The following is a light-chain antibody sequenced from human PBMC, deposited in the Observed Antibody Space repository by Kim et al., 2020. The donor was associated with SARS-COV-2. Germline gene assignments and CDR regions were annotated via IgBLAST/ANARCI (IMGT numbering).Light chain of an antibody. J-gene: IGKJ4*01. CDR2: DAS. V-gene: IGKV3-20*01. CDR3: QQYRTPPYT. CDR1: QRIINSY. Sequence: LLSGDRSAIPCWGGQRIINSYLAWYQQKPGQAPRLLIYDASSRATGTPDRFSGSGSGTDFTLTISSLEPEDFAVYYCQQYRTPPYTFGRGTKVEI.